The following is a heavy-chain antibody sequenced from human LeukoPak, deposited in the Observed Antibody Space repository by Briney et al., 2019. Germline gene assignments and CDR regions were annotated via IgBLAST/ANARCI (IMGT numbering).Heavy chain of an antibody. V-gene: IGHV7-4-1*02. CDR1: GYTFTSYA. J-gene: IGHJ4*02. CDR3: ARGGVVVITTGGWYFDY. D-gene: IGHD3-22*01. CDR2: ISTNTGNP. Sequence: ASVKVSCKASGYTFTSYAMNWVRQAPGQGLEWMGWISTNTGNPTYAQGFTGRFVFSLDTSVSTAYLQISSLKAEDTAVYYCARGGVVVITTGGWYFDYWGQGTLVTVSS.